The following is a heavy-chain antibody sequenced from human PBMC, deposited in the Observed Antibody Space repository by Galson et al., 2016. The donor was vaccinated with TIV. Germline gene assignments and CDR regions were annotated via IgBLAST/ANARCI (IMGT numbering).Heavy chain of an antibody. D-gene: IGHD3-10*01. V-gene: IGHV3-11*01. CDR1: GFTFSDYY. CDR3: ARDGVFDN. CDR2: ISTSAANT. Sequence: SLRLSCAASGFTFSDYYMNWVRQAPGKGLEWISYISTSAANTPYADSVKGRFTVSRDDSKNSLYLHMTNLTAGDTAIYYCARDGVFDNWGQGTLVTVSS. J-gene: IGHJ4*02.